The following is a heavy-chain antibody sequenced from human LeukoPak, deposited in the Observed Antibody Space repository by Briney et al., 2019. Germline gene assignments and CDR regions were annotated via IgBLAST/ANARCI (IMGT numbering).Heavy chain of an antibody. CDR2: ISGSGGST. Sequence: GGSLRLSCAASVFTFSSYAMSWVRQAPGKGLEWFSAISGSGGSTSYADSVKGRFTISRDNSKNTLYLQMNSLRAEDTAVYYCAKNSSSWYSGWGQGTLVTVSS. D-gene: IGHD6-13*01. V-gene: IGHV3-23*01. CDR1: VFTFSSYA. CDR3: AKNSSSWYSG. J-gene: IGHJ4*02.